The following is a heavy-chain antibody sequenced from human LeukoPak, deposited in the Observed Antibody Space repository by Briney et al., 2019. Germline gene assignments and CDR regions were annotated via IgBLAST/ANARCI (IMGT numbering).Heavy chain of an antibody. CDR2: IYYTGRT. Sequence: SETLSLTCTVSGGSTSSSSYYWGWIRQPPGKGLEWIGNIYYTGRTYYNPSPKGRVTISVDTSKNQFSLKLSSVSAADTAVYYCARLYYYDSSGPPLWGQGTLVTVSS. CDR1: GGSTSSSSYY. CDR3: ARLYYYDSSGPPL. D-gene: IGHD3-22*01. J-gene: IGHJ4*02. V-gene: IGHV4-39*01.